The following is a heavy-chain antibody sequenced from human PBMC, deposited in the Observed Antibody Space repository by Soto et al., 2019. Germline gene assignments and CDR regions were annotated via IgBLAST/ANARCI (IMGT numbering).Heavy chain of an antibody. V-gene: IGHV1-46*01. D-gene: IGHD6-13*01. J-gene: IGHJ6*02. Sequence: QVQLVQSGAEVKKPGASVKVSCKASGYTFTSYYMHWVRQAPGQGLEWMGIINPSGGSTSYAQKFQGRVTMTRDTSTSTVYMELSSLRSEDTAVYYCARGPGYGYSSSWDYYYGMDVWGQGTTVTVSS. CDR3: ARGPGYGYSSSWDYYYGMDV. CDR2: INPSGGST. CDR1: GYTFTSYY.